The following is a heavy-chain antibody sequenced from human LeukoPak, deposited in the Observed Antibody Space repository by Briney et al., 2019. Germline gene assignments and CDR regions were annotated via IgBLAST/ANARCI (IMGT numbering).Heavy chain of an antibody. CDR1: GGSMSSYY. D-gene: IGHD5-12*01. CDR2: IYHSGST. Sequence: SETLSLTCSVSGGSMSSYYWSWIRQSPGKGLEWIGYIYHSGSTDYNSSLKSRVTISEDTSKKQFSLKVSSVTAADTAVYYCARFYSGYDFDYWGQGTLVTVSS. CDR3: ARFYSGYDFDY. V-gene: IGHV4-59*01. J-gene: IGHJ4*02.